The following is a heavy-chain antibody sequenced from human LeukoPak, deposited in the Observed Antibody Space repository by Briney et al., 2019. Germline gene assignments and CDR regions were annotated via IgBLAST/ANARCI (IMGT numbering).Heavy chain of an antibody. V-gene: IGHV1-8*01. CDR1: GYTFTSYD. CDR2: MNPSSGNT. Sequence: ASVKVSCKASGYTFTSYDINWVRQATGQGLEWMGWMNPSSGNTGYAQKFQGRVTMTRNTSISTAYMELSSLRSEDTAVYYCARGGSDCSSTSCYDYYYYMDVWGKGTTVTVSS. J-gene: IGHJ6*03. CDR3: ARGGSDCSSTSCYDYYYYMDV. D-gene: IGHD2-2*01.